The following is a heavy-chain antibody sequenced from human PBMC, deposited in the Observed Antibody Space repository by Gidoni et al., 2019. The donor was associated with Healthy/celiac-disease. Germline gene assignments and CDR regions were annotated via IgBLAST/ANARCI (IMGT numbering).Heavy chain of an antibody. D-gene: IGHD6-13*01. Sequence: EVQLVESGRGWVQPGGSLSLSCAASGFTVSSNSMSWVRQAPGKGLEWVSVIDSGGSTYYADSVKGRFTISRDNSKNTLYLQMNSLRAEDTAVYYCVREAGWRYSSSYPRAGDYWGQGTLVTVSS. J-gene: IGHJ4*02. V-gene: IGHV3-66*01. CDR2: IDSGGST. CDR1: GFTVSSNS. CDR3: VREAGWRYSSSYPRAGDY.